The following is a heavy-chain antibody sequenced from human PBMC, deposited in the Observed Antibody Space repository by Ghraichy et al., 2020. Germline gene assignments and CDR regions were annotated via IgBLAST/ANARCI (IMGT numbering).Heavy chain of an antibody. CDR2: IKQDGSEK. J-gene: IGHJ4*02. V-gene: IGHV3-7*01. CDR1: GFTFSSYW. D-gene: IGHD2-8*02. CDR3: ARVSIVLVVYAGEADY. Sequence: GGSLRLSCAASGFTFSSYWMSWVRQAPGKGLEWVANIKQDGSEKYYVDSVKGRFTISRDNAKNSLYLQMNSLRAEDTAVYYCARVSIVLVVYAGEADYWGQGTLVTVSS.